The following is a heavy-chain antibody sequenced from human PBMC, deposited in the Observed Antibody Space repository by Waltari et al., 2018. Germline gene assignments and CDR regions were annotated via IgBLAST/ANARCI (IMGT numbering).Heavy chain of an antibody. CDR2: ITGDGSGT. CDR3: VRYVVVTAGDY. CDR1: GLTFSSAW. V-gene: IGHV3-74*03. J-gene: IGHJ4*02. Sequence: EVQLVESGGGLVQPGGSLRLSCEASGLTFSSAWMHWVRQVPGKGLVWVVRITGDGSGTTYAASVKGRFTISRDNAKNTLFLQMNSLRDEDTAVYYCVRYVVVTAGDYWGQGTLVAVSS. D-gene: IGHD2-21*02.